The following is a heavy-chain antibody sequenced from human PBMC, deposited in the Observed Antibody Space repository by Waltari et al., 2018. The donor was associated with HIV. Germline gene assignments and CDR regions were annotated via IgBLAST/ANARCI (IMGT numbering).Heavy chain of an antibody. CDR2: ISYDGTNQ. V-gene: IGHV3-30*15. D-gene: IGHD3-10*01. Sequence: QVYLLESGGGVVQPGRSLRLSCVTSGFTFRDYAFHWVRQAPGQGLEWLGAISYDGTNQYYAKSVKGRFIISRDDATNTVHLQMGSLRVEDTAMYFCAKDGRLRWYGDTGWLDSWGRGSQVTVSS. CDR1: GFTFRDYA. CDR3: AKDGRLRWYGDTGWLDS. J-gene: IGHJ5*01.